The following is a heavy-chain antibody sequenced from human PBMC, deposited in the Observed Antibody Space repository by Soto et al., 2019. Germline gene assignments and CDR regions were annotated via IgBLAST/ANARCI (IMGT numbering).Heavy chain of an antibody. CDR1: GFTFSSYA. CDR2: ISGSGGST. Sequence: GGSLRLSCAASGFTFSSYAMSWVRQAPGKGLEWVSAISGSGGSTYYADSVKGRFTISRDNSKNTLYLQMNSLRAEDTAVYYCAKSVSDSIVATIYYYYYMDVWGKGTTVTVS. V-gene: IGHV3-23*01. D-gene: IGHD5-12*01. J-gene: IGHJ6*03. CDR3: AKSVSDSIVATIYYYYYMDV.